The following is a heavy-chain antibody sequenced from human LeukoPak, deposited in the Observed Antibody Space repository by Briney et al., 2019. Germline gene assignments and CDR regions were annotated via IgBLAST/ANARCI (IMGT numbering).Heavy chain of an antibody. CDR2: INTDGSRT. D-gene: IGHD3-10*01. CDR3: ARDKVRAYGSGSYGVDY. J-gene: IGHJ4*02. Sequence: GGSLRLSCAASGFTFSSYWMHWVRQAPGKGLVWVSRINTDGSRTSYADSVKGRFTISRDNAKNTLYLQMNSLRAEDTAVYYCARDKVRAYGSGSYGVDYWGQGTMVTVSS. V-gene: IGHV3-74*01. CDR1: GFTFSSYW.